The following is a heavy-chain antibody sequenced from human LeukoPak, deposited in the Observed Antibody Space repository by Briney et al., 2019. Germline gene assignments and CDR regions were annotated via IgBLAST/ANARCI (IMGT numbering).Heavy chain of an antibody. CDR2: ITGSSSYI. CDR3: ASGFSSSPYFDY. D-gene: IGHD6-6*01. J-gene: IGHJ4*02. Sequence: GSLTLSCAASGFTFSTYYMNWVRQAPGKGLGWVSFITGSSSYIYYTDSVKGRFTISRDNAKNSLFLQMNSLRDEDTAVYYCASGFSSSPYFDYWGQGTLVTVSS. CDR1: GFTFSTYY. V-gene: IGHV3-21*01.